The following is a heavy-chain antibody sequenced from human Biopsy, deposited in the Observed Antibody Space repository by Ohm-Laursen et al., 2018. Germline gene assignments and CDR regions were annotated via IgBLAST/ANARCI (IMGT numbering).Heavy chain of an antibody. V-gene: IGHV1-46*01. CDR3: ARGPRGLVAITATAYYFDF. J-gene: IGHJ4*02. Sequence: ASVKVSCKASGYSFTNYYLHWVRQAPGRGLQWMGRINPNNDNTIYAQQFQGRVTMTKDTSTSTVYMDLSSLTFDDSAVYYCARGPRGLVAITATAYYFDFWGQGNPVTVSS. CDR2: INPNNDNT. D-gene: IGHD1-14*01. CDR1: GYSFTNYY.